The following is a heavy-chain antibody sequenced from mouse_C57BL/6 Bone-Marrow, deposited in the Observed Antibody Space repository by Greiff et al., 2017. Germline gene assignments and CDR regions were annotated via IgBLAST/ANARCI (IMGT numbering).Heavy chain of an antibody. CDR1: GYSITSGYY. CDR2: ISYDGSN. CDR3: AREGEFITTVVADY. D-gene: IGHD1-1*01. Sequence: EVQLQESGPGLVKPSQSLSLTCSVTGYSITSGYYWNWIRQFPGNKLEWMGYISYDGSNNYNPSLKNRISITRDTSKNQFFLKLNSVTTEDTATYYCAREGEFITTVVADYWGQGTTLTVSS. V-gene: IGHV3-6*01. J-gene: IGHJ2*01.